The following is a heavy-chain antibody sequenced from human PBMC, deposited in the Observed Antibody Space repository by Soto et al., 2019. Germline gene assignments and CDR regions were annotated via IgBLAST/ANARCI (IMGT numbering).Heavy chain of an antibody. J-gene: IGHJ3*02. CDR3: AAWVGYCSGSTCSDAFDI. CDR1: GITSSSYW. Sequence: GGSLRLSCAASGITSSSYWMHWVRQVPGKGLVWVSRINSDGSSTSYADSVKGRFTLSRDNAKNTLYLQMNSLRVDDTAVYFCAAWVGYCSGSTCSDAFDIWGQGTMVTV. V-gene: IGHV3-74*01. D-gene: IGHD2-15*01. CDR2: INSDGSST.